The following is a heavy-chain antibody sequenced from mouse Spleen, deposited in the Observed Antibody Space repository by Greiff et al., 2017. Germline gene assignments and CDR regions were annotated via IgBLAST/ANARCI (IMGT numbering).Heavy chain of an antibody. V-gene: IGHV1-54*01. CDR2: INPGSGGT. CDR1: GYAFTNYL. D-gene: IGHD1-1*01. Sequence: QVQLQQSGAELVRPGTSVKVSCKASGYAFTNYLIEWVKQRPGQGLEWIGVINPGSGGTNYNEKFKGKATLTADKSSSTAYMQLSSLTSEDSAVYFCARRGGSSSWGFAYWGQGTLVTVSA. J-gene: IGHJ3*01. CDR3: ARRGGSSSWGFAY.